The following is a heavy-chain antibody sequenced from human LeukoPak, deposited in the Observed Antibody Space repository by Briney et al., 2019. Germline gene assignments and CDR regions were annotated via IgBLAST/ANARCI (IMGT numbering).Heavy chain of an antibody. V-gene: IGHV4-39*07. CDR3: ARYVEMATREADY. Sequence: PSETLSLTCTVSGGSISSSSYYWGWLRQPPGKGLEWIGSIYYSGSTYYNPSLKSRVTISVDTSKNQFSLKLSSVTAADTAVYYCARYVEMATREADYWGQGTLVTVSS. J-gene: IGHJ4*02. CDR1: GGSISSSSYY. D-gene: IGHD5-24*01. CDR2: IYYSGST.